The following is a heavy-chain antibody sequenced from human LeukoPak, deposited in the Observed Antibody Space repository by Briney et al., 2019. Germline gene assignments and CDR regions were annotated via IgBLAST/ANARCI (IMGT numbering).Heavy chain of an antibody. CDR3: ARIGSAAFTDS. CDR2: ISDSGGAI. Sequence: GGSLRLSCAASGFTFSTYALNWVRQAPGKGLEWVSAISDSGGAIYYADSVKGRFTMSRENSKNSLFLQMNSLRAEDTAVYYCARIGSAAFTDSWGQGTLVTVSS. J-gene: IGHJ4*02. CDR1: GFTFSTYA. V-gene: IGHV3-23*01. D-gene: IGHD3-3*02.